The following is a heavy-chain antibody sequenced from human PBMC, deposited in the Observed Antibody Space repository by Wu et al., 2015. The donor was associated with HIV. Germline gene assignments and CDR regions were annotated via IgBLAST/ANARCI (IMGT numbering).Heavy chain of an antibody. Sequence: QVQLVQSGAEVKKPGSSVKVSCKASGGTFSSYAISWVRQAPGQGLEWMGGIIPIFKTANYAQKFQGRVTLTADESTSTAYMELSSLRSEDTAVYYCAGRGNYYDSSGYHFDQWGQGNPGHRSPQ. CDR3: AGRGNYYDSSGYHFDQ. CDR1: GGTFSSYA. CDR2: IIPIFKTA. D-gene: IGHD3-22*01. V-gene: IGHV1-69*01. J-gene: IGHJ4*02.